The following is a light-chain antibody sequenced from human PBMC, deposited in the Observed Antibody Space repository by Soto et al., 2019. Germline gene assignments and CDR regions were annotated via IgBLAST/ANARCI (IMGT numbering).Light chain of an antibody. CDR1: KTINTL. CDR2: DAS. V-gene: IGKV1-5*01. Sequence: DIQMPQSPPTLSASMGARVTSTCRASKTINTLLAWYQQKPGKAPKLLIYDASSLETGVPSRFSGSGSGTEFTLTISSLQPEDFGTYYCQQYENYWTFGQGTKVDIK. CDR3: QQYENYWT. J-gene: IGKJ1*01.